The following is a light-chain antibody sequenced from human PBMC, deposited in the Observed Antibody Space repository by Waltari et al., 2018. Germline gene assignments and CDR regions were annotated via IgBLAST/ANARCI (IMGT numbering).Light chain of an antibody. CDR2: AAS. J-gene: IGKJ4*01. V-gene: IGKV1-39*01. CDR1: QSISSY. Sequence: DIQMTQSPSSLSASVGDRVTITCRASQSISSYLNWYQQKPGKAPKLLISAASSLQIGVPSTFSGSGSGTDCTLTISSLQPEDFATYYCQQSYSTPLTFGGGTKVEIK. CDR3: QQSYSTPLT.